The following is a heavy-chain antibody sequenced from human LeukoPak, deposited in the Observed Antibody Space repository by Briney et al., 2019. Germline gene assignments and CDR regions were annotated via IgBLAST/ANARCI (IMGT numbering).Heavy chain of an antibody. Sequence: PSETLSLTCTVSGGSISSSSYYWGWIRQPPGKGLEWIGSIYYSGSTYYNPSLKSRVTMSIDKSKNQFSLKLSSVTAADTAVYYCVRFLYFYTLRVVWGQGTLVTVSS. CDR2: IYYSGST. D-gene: IGHD2-2*02. J-gene: IGHJ4*02. V-gene: IGHV4-39*07. CDR3: VRFLYFYTLRVV. CDR1: GGSISSSSYY.